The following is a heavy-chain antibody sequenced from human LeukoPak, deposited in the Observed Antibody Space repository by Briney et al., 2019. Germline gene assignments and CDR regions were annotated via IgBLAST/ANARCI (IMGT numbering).Heavy chain of an antibody. J-gene: IGHJ4*02. Sequence: GGSLRLSCAASGFTFSSYGMHWVRQAPGKGLEWVAFIRYDKSNKYYADSVKGRFTISRDNSKNTLYLQMNSLRAEDTAVYYCAKDLSTFQLYYYDSSGHDYWGQGTLVTVSS. CDR2: IRYDKSNK. CDR3: AKDLSTFQLYYYDSSGHDY. D-gene: IGHD3-22*01. V-gene: IGHV3-30*02. CDR1: GFTFSSYG.